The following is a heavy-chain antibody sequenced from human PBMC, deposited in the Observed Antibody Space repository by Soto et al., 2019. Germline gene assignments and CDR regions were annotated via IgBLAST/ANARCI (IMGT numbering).Heavy chain of an antibody. V-gene: IGHV1-18*01. D-gene: IGHD1-1*01. Sequence: QVHLVQSGAEVKKPGASVKVSCKCSGYTFTSYGITWVRQAPGQGLEWMGWISAHNGNTDYAQKLQGRVTVTRDTPTSTAYMDLRSLRSDDTAVYSCARGRYGDYWGQGALFTGSS. CDR3: ARGRYGDY. J-gene: IGHJ4*02. CDR2: ISAHNGNT. CDR1: GYTFTSYG.